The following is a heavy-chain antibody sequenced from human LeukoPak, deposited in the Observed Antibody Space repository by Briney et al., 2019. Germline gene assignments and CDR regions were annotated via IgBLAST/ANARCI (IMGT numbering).Heavy chain of an antibody. CDR2: IYYSGST. D-gene: IGHD3-22*01. Sequence: PSETLSLTCTVSGGSISSSSYYWGWIRQPPGKGLEWIGSIYYSGSTYYSPSLKSRVTISVDTSKKQFSLKLSSVTAADTAVYYCARENSYYDSSGYYYGSGYFDYWGQGTLVTVSS. CDR3: ARENSYYDSSGYYYGSGYFDY. V-gene: IGHV4-39*07. J-gene: IGHJ4*02. CDR1: GGSISSSSYY.